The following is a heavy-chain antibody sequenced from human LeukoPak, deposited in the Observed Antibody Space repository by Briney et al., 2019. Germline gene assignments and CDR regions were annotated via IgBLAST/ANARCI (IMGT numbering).Heavy chain of an antibody. J-gene: IGHJ4*02. CDR3: AKISSHDFWSGYFYFDY. CDR1: GGSISSFY. D-gene: IGHD3-3*01. Sequence: SETLSLTCTVSGGSISSFYWSWIRQPPGKGLEWIAYMYYSGSANYNPSLKSRVTISVDTSKNQFSLKVNSVTAADTAVYYCAKISSHDFWSGYFYFDYWGQGTLVTVSS. V-gene: IGHV4-59*01. CDR2: MYYSGSA.